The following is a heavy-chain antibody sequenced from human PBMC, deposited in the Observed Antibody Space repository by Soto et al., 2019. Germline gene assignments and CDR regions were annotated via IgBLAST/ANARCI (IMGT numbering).Heavy chain of an antibody. CDR2: ISYDGSNK. V-gene: IGHV3-30*18. J-gene: IGHJ4*02. CDR3: AKGDGDYYFDY. D-gene: IGHD4-17*01. CDR1: GFTFSSYG. Sequence: QVQLVESGGGVVQPGRSLRLSCAASGFTFSSYGMHWVRQAPGKGLEWVAVISYDGSNKYYADSVKGRFTISRDNSKNTLYLQMNSLRAEDTAVYYCAKGDGDYYFDYWGQGTLVTVSS.